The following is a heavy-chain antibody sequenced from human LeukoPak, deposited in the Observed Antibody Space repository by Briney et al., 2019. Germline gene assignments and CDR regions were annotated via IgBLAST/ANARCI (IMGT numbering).Heavy chain of an antibody. D-gene: IGHD2-2*01. J-gene: IGHJ4*02. V-gene: IGHV4-59*08. CDR3: ARLGYCGSAWCLADY. Sequence: SETLSLTCSVSGGSISSYHWDWIRQSPGKGLEWVGHIYSSGSASYNPSLKSRVTISVDTSKNQFSLKLSSVTAADTAVYYCARLGYCGSAWCLADYWGQGTLVTVSS. CDR2: IYSSGSA. CDR1: GGSISSYH.